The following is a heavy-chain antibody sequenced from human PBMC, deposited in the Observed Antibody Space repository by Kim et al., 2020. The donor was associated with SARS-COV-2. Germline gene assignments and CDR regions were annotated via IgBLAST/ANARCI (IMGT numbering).Heavy chain of an antibody. CDR3: ARHKMSTNAFDI. D-gene: IGHD1-1*01. Sequence: NYNPSLRGRVTISLDKSKNQLSLTLTTVTAVDTAIYYCARHKMSTNAFDIWGQGTTVTVSS. V-gene: IGHV4-4*02. J-gene: IGHJ3*02.